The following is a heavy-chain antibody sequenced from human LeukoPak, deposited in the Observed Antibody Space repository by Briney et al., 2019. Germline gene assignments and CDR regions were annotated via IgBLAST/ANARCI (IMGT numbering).Heavy chain of an antibody. CDR3: ATDSYYDILTGYYYWYFDL. D-gene: IGHD3-9*01. V-gene: IGHV3-23*01. CDR2: ISGSGGST. Sequence: PGGSLRLSCAASGFTFSSYALSWVRQAPGKGLEWVSAISGSGGSTYYADSVKGRFTISRDNSKNTLYLQMNSLRAEDTAVYYCATDSYYDILTGYYYWYFDLWGRGTLVTVSS. J-gene: IGHJ2*01. CDR1: GFTFSSYA.